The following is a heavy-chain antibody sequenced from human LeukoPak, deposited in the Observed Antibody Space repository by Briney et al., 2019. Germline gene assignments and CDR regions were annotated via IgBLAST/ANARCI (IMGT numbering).Heavy chain of an antibody. CDR2: IKTDGSEK. D-gene: IGHD2-2*01. V-gene: IGHV3-7*01. CDR1: GLTFSSYW. CDR3: ATYSSRNAREFQS. J-gene: IGHJ1*01. Sequence: GGSLRLSCVASGLTFSSYWMRWVRQAPGKGLEWVANIKTDGSEKYYVDSVRGRFTISRDNAKNSLYLQMNSLRAEDTAVYYCATYSSRNAREFQSWGQGTLVTVSS.